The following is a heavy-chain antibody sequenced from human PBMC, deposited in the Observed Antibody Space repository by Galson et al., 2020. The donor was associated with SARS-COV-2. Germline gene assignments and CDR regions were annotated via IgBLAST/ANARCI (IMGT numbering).Heavy chain of an antibody. J-gene: IGHJ6*02. Sequence: SATLLLTCTVSGRSKSSGGYYWRWSRQHPGTRLEWLGYIYYSGSTHYNPSLKSRVTISVDTSKNQFSLKLSSVTAADTAVYYCARGVLWFGELFHYYYGMDVWGQGTSVTVSS. CDR1: GRSKSSGGYY. V-gene: IGHV4-31*03. D-gene: IGHD3-10*01. CDR3: ARGVLWFGELFHYYYGMDV. CDR2: IYYSGST.